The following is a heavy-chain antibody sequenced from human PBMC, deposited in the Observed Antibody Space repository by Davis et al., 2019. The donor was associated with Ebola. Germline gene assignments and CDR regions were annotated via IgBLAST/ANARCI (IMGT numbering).Heavy chain of an antibody. Sequence: PGGSLRLSCAASGFTFSNYAMHWVRQAPGKGLEWVAVISYDGSNKYYADSVKGRFTISRDNSKNTLYVHMNSLRAEDTAVYYCARDPPPQLVLGPFDYWGQGTLVTVSS. CDR2: ISYDGSNK. CDR3: ARDPPPQLVLGPFDY. V-gene: IGHV3-30-3*01. J-gene: IGHJ4*02. CDR1: GFTFSNYA. D-gene: IGHD6-13*01.